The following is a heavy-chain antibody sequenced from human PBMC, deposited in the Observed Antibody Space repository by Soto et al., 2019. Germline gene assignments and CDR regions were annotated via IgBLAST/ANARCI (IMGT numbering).Heavy chain of an antibody. Sequence: GGSLRLSCAASGFTFSGSAMHWVRQASGKGLEWVGRIRSKANSYATAYAASVKGRFTISRDDSKNTAYLQMNSLKTEDTAVYYCTRHRSFMGATNWFDPWGQGTLVTVSS. J-gene: IGHJ5*02. CDR2: IRSKANSYAT. CDR1: GFTFSGSA. CDR3: TRHRSFMGATNWFDP. D-gene: IGHD1-26*01. V-gene: IGHV3-73*01.